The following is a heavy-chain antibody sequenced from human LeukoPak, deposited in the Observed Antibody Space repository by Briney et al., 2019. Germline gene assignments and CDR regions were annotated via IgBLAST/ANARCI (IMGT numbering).Heavy chain of an antibody. Sequence: PSETLSLTCTVSGASMSGQHWSWIRQAPGKGLEWIAWIHYDGRTNYNPSLKSRLSLSVDTSTNQFSLCLNPVTAADTAVYFCARHLNGGTHPLDNWGPGIRVIVSP. D-gene: IGHD2-8*01. CDR1: GASMSGQH. J-gene: IGHJ4*02. CDR3: ARHLNGGTHPLDN. CDR2: IHYDGRT. V-gene: IGHV4-59*08.